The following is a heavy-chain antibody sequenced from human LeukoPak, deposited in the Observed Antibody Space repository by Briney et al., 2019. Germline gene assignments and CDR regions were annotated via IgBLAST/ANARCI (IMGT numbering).Heavy chain of an antibody. J-gene: IGHJ4*02. D-gene: IGHD3-16*01. CDR2: ISSSSSTI. Sequence: PGGSLRLSCAASGFTFSYYSMNWVRQAPGKGLEWVSYISSSSSTIYYADSVKGRFTNSRDNAKNSLYLQMNSLRDEGTAVYYCARTFGIVTGYFDYWGQGTLVTVSS. CDR1: GFTFSYYS. V-gene: IGHV3-48*02. CDR3: ARTFGIVTGYFDY.